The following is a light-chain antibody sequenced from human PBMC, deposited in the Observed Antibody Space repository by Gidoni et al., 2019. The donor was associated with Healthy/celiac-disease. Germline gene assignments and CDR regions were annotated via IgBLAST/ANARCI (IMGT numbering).Light chain of an antibody. CDR3: QQYGGSPLT. J-gene: IGKJ4*01. V-gene: IGKV3-20*01. CDR2: GAS. Sequence: EIVFTQSPGTLSLSPGERATLSCRASQSVGTRSLAGYQQNPGQAPRLLIYGASSRATGIPDRFRDSGTGTDFTLTIRRREPEDFGVYFCQQYGGSPLTFGGGTKVEIK. CDR1: QSVGTRS.